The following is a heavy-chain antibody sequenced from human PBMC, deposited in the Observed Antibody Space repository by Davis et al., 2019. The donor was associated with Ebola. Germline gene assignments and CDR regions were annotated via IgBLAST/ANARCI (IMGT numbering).Heavy chain of an antibody. CDR1: GLSFSSYW. J-gene: IGHJ4*02. V-gene: IGHV3-7*01. D-gene: IGHD1-1*01. CDR2: IKQDGSDK. Sequence: GESLKISCAASGLSFSSYWMSWVRQAPGKGLEWVANIKQDGSDKYYVGSVKGRFTISRDNARNSLYLQMDSLRAEDTAVYYCTRHINWASDYWGQGTLVTVSS. CDR3: TRHINWASDY.